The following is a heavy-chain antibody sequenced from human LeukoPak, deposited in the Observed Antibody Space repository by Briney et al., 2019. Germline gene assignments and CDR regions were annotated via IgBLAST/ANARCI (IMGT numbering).Heavy chain of an antibody. V-gene: IGHV4-39*07. CDR2: IYYSGST. J-gene: IGHJ4*02. Sequence: SETLSLTCTVSGGSISSSSYYWGWIRQPPGKGLEWIGSIYYSGSTYYNPSLKSRVTISVDTSKNQFSLKLSSVTAADTAVYYCARVLVSEWELGGFFDYWGQGTLVTVSS. CDR3: ARVLVSEWELGGFFDY. D-gene: IGHD1-26*01. CDR1: GGSISSSSYY.